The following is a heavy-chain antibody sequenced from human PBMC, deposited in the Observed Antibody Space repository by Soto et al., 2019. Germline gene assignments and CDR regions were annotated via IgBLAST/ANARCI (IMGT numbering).Heavy chain of an antibody. CDR1: GFTLSSYA. V-gene: IGHV3-23*01. J-gene: IGHJ4*02. D-gene: IGHD1-26*01. CDR2: ISGSGGST. Sequence: PGGSLRLSCAASGFTLSSYAMSWVRQAPGKGLEWVSAISGSGGSTYYADSVKGRFTISRDNSKNTLYLQMNSLRAEDTAVYYCAKLTGSYFLSAFDYWGQGTLVTVSS. CDR3: AKLTGSYFLSAFDY.